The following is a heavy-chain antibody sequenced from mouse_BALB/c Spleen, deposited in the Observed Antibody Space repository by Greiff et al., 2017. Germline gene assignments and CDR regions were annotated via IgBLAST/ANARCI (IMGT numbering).Heavy chain of an antibody. J-gene: IGHJ4*01. Sequence: DVKLVESGGGLVKPGGSLKLSCAASGFTFSSYTMSWVRQTPEKRLEWVATISSGGGNTYYPDSVKGRFTISRDNAKNNLYLQMSSLRSEDTALYYCARNYGYTYAMDYWGQGTSVTVSS. CDR3: ARNYGYTYAMDY. V-gene: IGHV5-9*03. CDR2: ISSGGGNT. CDR1: GFTFSSYT. D-gene: IGHD1-2*01.